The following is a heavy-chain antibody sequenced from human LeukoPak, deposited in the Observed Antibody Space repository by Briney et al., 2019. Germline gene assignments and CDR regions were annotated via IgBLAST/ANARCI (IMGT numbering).Heavy chain of an antibody. CDR2: ISAYNGNT. CDR3: ARESVPELLRLPNAFDI. Sequence: ASVKVSCKASGYTFTSYGISWVRQAPGQGLEWMGWISAYNGNTSYAQKLQGRVTMTTDTSTSTAYMELRSLRSDDTAVYYCARESVPELLRLPNAFDIWGQGTMVTVSS. D-gene: IGHD3-10*01. V-gene: IGHV1-18*01. J-gene: IGHJ3*02. CDR1: GYTFTSYG.